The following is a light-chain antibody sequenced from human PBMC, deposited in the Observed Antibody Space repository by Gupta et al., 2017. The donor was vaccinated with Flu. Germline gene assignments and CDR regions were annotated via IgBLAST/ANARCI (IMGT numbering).Light chain of an antibody. J-gene: IGLJ3*02. CDR1: SSSVSTSYY. CDR2: STN. CDR3: VLYMGSGSWV. V-gene: IGLV8-61*01. Sequence: QPVVTQAPSFSVSPGVTVTLTCGLSSSSVSTSYYPSWYQQTPGQAPRTLIYSTNTRSSGVPDRFSGSIRGNKAALTITGAQAEDESDYYCVLYMGSGSWVFGGGTKLTVL.